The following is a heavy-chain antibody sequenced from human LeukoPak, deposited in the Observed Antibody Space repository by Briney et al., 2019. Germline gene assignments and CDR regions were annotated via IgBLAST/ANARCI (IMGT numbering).Heavy chain of an antibody. D-gene: IGHD3-10*01. J-gene: IGHJ4*02. CDR3: ARHQLWLSDSPFDY. Sequence: SQTLSLTCAISGDSVSSNSAAWNWIRQSPSRGLQWLGRTYYRSKWYNDYAVSVKSRITINPDTSKNQFSLQLNSVTPEDTAVYYCARHQLWLSDSPFDYWGQGTLVTVSS. V-gene: IGHV6-1*01. CDR1: GDSVSSNSAA. CDR2: TYYRSKWYN.